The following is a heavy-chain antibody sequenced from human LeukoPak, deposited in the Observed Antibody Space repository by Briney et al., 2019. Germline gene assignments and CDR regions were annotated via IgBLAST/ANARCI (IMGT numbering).Heavy chain of an antibody. CDR1: GFTFSSYG. CDR2: IRYDGSNK. J-gene: IGHJ4*02. D-gene: IGHD1-26*01. Sequence: PGGSLRLSCAASGFTFSSYGMHWVRQALGKGLEWVAFIRYDGSNKYYADSVKGRFTISRDNSKNTLYLQMNSLRAEDTAVYYCAKGGYIGSYYPLGYWGQGTLVTVSS. CDR3: AKGGYIGSYYPLGY. V-gene: IGHV3-30*02.